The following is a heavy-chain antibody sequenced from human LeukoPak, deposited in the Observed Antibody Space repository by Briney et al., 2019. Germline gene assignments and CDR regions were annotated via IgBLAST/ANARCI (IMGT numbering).Heavy chain of an antibody. J-gene: IGHJ4*02. V-gene: IGHV1-69*06. CDR2: IIPIFGTA. CDR3: ASYGSGSQVLDY. CDR1: GGTFSSYA. D-gene: IGHD3-10*01. Sequence: SVKVSCKASGGTFSSYAISWVRQAPGQGLERMGGIIPIFGTANYAQKFQGRVTITADKSTSTAYMELSSLRSEDTAVYYCASYGSGSQVLDYWGQGTLVTVSS.